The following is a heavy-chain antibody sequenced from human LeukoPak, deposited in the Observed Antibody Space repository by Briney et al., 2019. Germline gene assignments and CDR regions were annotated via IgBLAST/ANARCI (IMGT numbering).Heavy chain of an antibody. CDR3: ARANGYSGYDSWGYFDY. V-gene: IGHV3-74*01. CDR1: GFTFSSYW. CDR2: INSDGSST. D-gene: IGHD5-12*01. J-gene: IGHJ4*02. Sequence: GGSLRLSCAASGFTFSSYWMHWVRQAPGKGLVWVSGINSDGSSTSYEDSVKGRFTISRDNAKNTLYLQMNSLRAEDTAVYYCARANGYSGYDSWGYFDYWGQGTLVTVSS.